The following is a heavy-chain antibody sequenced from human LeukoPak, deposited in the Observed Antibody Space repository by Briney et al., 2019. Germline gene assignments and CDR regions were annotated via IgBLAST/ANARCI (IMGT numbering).Heavy chain of an antibody. CDR2: ISHSGSP. D-gene: IGHD6-19*01. J-gene: IGHJ4*02. CDR3: ARSGWYSFDY. CDR1: GGSFSGYY. Sequence: SETLSLTCAVYGGSFSGYYWSWIRQSPGKGLEWIGEISHSGSPSYNPSLKSRVTISLDTSKNQFSLKLSSVTAADTAVYYCARSGWYSFDYWGQGTLVTVSS. V-gene: IGHV4-34*01.